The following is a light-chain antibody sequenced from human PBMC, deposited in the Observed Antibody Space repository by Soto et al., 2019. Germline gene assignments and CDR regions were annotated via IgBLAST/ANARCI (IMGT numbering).Light chain of an antibody. CDR1: QSVSSSY. Sequence: EIVLTQSPGTLSLSPGERATLSCRASQSVSSSYLAWYQQKPGQAPRLLIYGASSRATGIPDRFSGSGSGTDFTLTISRLEPEDFAVYYCQYYGSSHSNTFGQGTRLENK. V-gene: IGKV3-20*01. CDR2: GAS. CDR3: QYYGSSHSNT. J-gene: IGKJ5*01.